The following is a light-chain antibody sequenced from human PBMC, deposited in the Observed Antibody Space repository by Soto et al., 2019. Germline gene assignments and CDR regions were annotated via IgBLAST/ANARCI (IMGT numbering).Light chain of an antibody. V-gene: IGKV1-5*01. CDR1: QSISSW. CDR2: AAS. J-gene: IGKJ1*01. CDR3: QQYNSYPWT. Sequence: DIQMTQSPSTLSASVGDRVTITCRASQSISSWLAWYQQKPGKAPKLLIYAASSLESGVPSRFSGSGSGTEFTLTISSLQPDDFATYYCQQYNSYPWTVGQGTKVDIK.